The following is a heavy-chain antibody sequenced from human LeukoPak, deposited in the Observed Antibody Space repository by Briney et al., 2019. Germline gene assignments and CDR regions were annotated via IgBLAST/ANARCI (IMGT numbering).Heavy chain of an antibody. D-gene: IGHD3-10*01. CDR1: GFTFSSYA. Sequence: GGPLRLSCAASGFTFSSYAMHWVRQAPGKGLEWVAVISYDGSNKYYADSVKGRFTISRDNSKNTLYLQMNSLRAEDTAVYYCARAYGSGENDAFDIWGQGTMVTVSS. J-gene: IGHJ3*02. CDR2: ISYDGSNK. CDR3: ARAYGSGENDAFDI. V-gene: IGHV3-30-3*01.